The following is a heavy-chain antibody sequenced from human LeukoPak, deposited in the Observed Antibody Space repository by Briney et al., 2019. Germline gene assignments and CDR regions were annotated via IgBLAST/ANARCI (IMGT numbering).Heavy chain of an antibody. Sequence: ASVKVSCKASGYTFTDYIHWVRQAPGQGLEWMGWINPNSGATSYAQKFQDRVTMIRDTSISTAYMELSNLRSDDTAVYYCASGESTTMIGVLKGDWFDPWGQGTLATVSS. CDR1: GYTFTDY. D-gene: IGHD3-22*01. V-gene: IGHV1-2*02. J-gene: IGHJ5*02. CDR3: ASGESTTMIGVLKGDWFDP. CDR2: INPNSGAT.